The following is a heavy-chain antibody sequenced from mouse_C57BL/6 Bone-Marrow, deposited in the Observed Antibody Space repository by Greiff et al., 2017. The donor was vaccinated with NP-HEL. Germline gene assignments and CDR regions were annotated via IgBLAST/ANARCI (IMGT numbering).Heavy chain of an antibody. D-gene: IGHD2-4*01. CDR3: ARSIYYDYADDPFYGMDY. V-gene: IGHV7-3*01. J-gene: IGHJ4*01. CDR1: GFTFTDYY. Sequence: EVQLVESGGGLVQPGGSLSLSCAASGFTFTDYYMSWVRQPPGKALEWLGFIRNKANGYTIEYSASVKGRFTISRDNSQSILYLQMNALRAEDSATYYCARSIYYDYADDPFYGMDYWGQGTSVTVSS. CDR2: IRNKANGYTI.